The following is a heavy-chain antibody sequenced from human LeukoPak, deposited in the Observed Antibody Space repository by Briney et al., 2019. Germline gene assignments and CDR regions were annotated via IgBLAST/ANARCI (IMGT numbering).Heavy chain of an antibody. V-gene: IGHV4-39*07. CDR3: ARDLSFDWFPYYFDY. D-gene: IGHD3-9*01. CDR1: SGSVSNSHYY. CDR2: IFYSGNT. Sequence: SETLSLTCTVSSGSVSNSHYYWAWVRQPPGKGLGWLGSIFYSGNTHYNPSLKSPVTISIDTSKNQFSLKVSSVTAADTAIYYCARDLSFDWFPYYFDYWGQGILVTVSS. J-gene: IGHJ4*02.